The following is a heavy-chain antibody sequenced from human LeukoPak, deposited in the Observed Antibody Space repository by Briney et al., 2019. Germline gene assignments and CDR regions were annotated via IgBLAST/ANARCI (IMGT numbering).Heavy chain of an antibody. CDR3: AELGITMIGGV. CDR2: ISSSGSTI. D-gene: IGHD3-10*02. Sequence: GGSLRRSCAASGFTFSSYEMNWVRQAPGKGLEWVSYISSSGSTIYYADFVKGRFTISRDNAKNSLYLQMNSLRAEDTAVYYCAELGITMIGGVWGKGTTVTISS. J-gene: IGHJ6*04. CDR1: GFTFSSYE. V-gene: IGHV3-48*03.